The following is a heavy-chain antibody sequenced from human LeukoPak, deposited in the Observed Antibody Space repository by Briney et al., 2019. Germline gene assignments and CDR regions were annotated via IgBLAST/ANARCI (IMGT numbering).Heavy chain of an antibody. D-gene: IGHD3-10*01. J-gene: IGHJ6*03. CDR2: INHSGST. CDR1: GGSFSGYY. CDR3: ARLGRWFGQFYMDV. Sequence: SETLSLTCAVYGGSFSGYYWSWIRQPPGKGLEWIGEINHSGSTNYNPSLESRVTISLDTSKNQFSLKVTSVTAADTAVYYCARLGRWFGQFYMDVWGKGTTVTISS. V-gene: IGHV4-34*01.